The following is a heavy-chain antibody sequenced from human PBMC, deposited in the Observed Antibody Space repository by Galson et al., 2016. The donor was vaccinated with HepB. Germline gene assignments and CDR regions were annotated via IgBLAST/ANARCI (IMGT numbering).Heavy chain of an antibody. Sequence: SETLSLTCTVPGDSISSSDYWAWIRQPPGKGLEWIGTISYSGSTYQNPSLKSRVTISVDTSRNQFSLKLSSVTAADTAVYYCARLRPRDIVVVPSAACDYWGRGTLVIVSS. CDR2: ISYSGST. V-gene: IGHV4-39*01. D-gene: IGHD2-2*01. J-gene: IGHJ2*01. CDR1: GDSISSSDY. CDR3: ARLRPRDIVVVPSAACDY.